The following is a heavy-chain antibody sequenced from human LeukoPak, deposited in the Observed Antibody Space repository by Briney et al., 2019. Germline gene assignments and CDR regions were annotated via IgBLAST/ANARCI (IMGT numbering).Heavy chain of an antibody. CDR2: IYYSGST. D-gene: IGHD3-22*01. CDR1: GGSISTYY. Sequence: PSETLSLTCTVSGGSISTYYWSWLRQPPGKGLEWFGHIYYSGSTNYNPSLKSRVTIAVDTSKNHFSLKLSSVTAADTAVYYCTRNYDSSGYTTFGYWGRGTLVTVSS. V-gene: IGHV4-59*01. J-gene: IGHJ4*02. CDR3: TRNYDSSGYTTFGY.